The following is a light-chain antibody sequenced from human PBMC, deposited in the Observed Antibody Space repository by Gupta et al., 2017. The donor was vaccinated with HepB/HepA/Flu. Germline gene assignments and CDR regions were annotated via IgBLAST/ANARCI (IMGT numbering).Light chain of an antibody. J-gene: IGKJ1*01. CDR3: QHSNRTPWT. Sequence: DIQMTQSPSSLSASVGDRVTITCRASQSISSYLNWYQQKPGKAPKLLIYAASSVQSGVPSRISGRGSGTDLTPTISRLQPEYFATYYGQHSNRTPWTFGQGTKLEIK. CDR2: AAS. V-gene: IGKV1-39*01. CDR1: QSISSY.